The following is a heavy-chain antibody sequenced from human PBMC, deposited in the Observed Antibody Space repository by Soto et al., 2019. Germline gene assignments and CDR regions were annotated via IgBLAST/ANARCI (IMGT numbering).Heavy chain of an antibody. CDR3: ARRGAYDYVWGSYRPVVPSVANYYYYGMDV. J-gene: IGHJ6*02. CDR1: GGTFSSYA. CDR2: IIPIFGTA. V-gene: IGHV1-69*13. Sequence: SVKVSCKASGGTFSSYAISWVRQAPGQGLEWMGGIIPIFGTANYAQKFQGRVTITADESTSTAYMELSSLRSEDTAVYYCARRGAYDYVWGSYRPVVPSVANYYYYGMDVWGQGTTVTVSS. D-gene: IGHD3-16*02.